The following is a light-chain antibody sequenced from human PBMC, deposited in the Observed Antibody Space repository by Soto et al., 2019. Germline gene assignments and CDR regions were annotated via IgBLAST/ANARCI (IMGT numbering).Light chain of an antibody. J-gene: IGKJ2*02. CDR3: QQYGRSPCT. Sequence: EIVLTQSPGTLSLSPGERATLSCRASQTVSSSYLAWYQQKPGQAPRLLIYGASSRATGIPDRFSGGGSGTDFTLIISRLEPEDFAVYYCQQYGRSPCTFGQGTKVEIK. V-gene: IGKV3-20*01. CDR1: QTVSSSY. CDR2: GAS.